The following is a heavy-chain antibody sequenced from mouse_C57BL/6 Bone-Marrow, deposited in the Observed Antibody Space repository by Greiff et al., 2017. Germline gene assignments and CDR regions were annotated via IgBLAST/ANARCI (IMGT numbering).Heavy chain of an antibody. D-gene: IGHD2-2*01. Sequence: QVQLQQSGPELVKPGASVKISCKASGYSFTSYYIHWVKQRPGQGLEWIGWIYPGSGNTKYNEKFKGKATLTADTSSSTAYMQLSSLTSEDSAVYYCASWGPMVTYWYFDVWGTGTTVTVSS. CDR1: GYSFTSYY. CDR3: ASWGPMVTYWYFDV. CDR2: IYPGSGNT. J-gene: IGHJ1*03. V-gene: IGHV1-66*01.